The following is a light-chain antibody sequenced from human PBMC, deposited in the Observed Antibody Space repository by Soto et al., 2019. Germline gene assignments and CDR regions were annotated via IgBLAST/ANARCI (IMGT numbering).Light chain of an antibody. V-gene: IGKV2-30*01. CDR1: QTLTYSNGKTY. CDR2: QVS. J-gene: IGKJ1*01. Sequence: VLTQSPLSLPVTLGQPASISCRSSQTLTYSNGKTYLNWYQQRPGQAPRRLIYQVSHRDSGVPDRLSGSGSGSGTDFTLKISRVEAEDVGVYYCMEGTPSCGQGTQVE. CDR3: MEGTPS.